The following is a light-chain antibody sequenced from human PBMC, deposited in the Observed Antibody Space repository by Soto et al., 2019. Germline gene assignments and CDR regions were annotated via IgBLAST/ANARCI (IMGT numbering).Light chain of an antibody. J-gene: IGLJ2*01. CDR3: SSYTSSSAPHVV. CDR1: RSDVGGYKY. CDR2: EVT. Sequence: QSVLTQPASVSGSPGQSITISCTGTRSDVGGYKYVSWYQQHPGKAPKLIIYEVTNRPSGVSYRFSGSKSGNTASLIISGLQAEDEADYYCSSYTSSSAPHVVFGGGTKLTVL. V-gene: IGLV2-14*01.